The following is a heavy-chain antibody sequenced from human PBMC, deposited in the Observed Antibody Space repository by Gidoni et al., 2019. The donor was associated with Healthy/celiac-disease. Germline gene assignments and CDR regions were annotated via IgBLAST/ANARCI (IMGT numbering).Heavy chain of an antibody. CDR1: GGTFRGYA. J-gene: IGHJ6*02. Sequence: QVKLVKSGAEVKKPGSSVTVSCKASGGTFRGYAIGWVRQAPGQGLAWMGGIIPSFVTANYAQKFQGRVTITADESTSTAYMELSSLRSEDTAVYYCARDTRPYYYGSGPYYYYGMDVWGQGTTVTVSS. CDR2: IIPSFVTA. CDR3: ARDTRPYYYGSGPYYYYGMDV. D-gene: IGHD3-10*01. V-gene: IGHV1-69*01.